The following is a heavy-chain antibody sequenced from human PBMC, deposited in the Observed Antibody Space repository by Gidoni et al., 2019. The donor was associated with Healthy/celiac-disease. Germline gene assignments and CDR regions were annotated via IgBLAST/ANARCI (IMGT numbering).Heavy chain of an antibody. Sequence: QVQLQQWGAGLFTPSATLSLTFAVSGGYFSAYYWSWIRQPPGKGLEWIGEINHSGSTNYNPSLKSRVTISVDTSKNQFSLKLSSVTAADTAVYYCARTTRGLPHLALGATQYFDYWGQGTLVTVSS. CDR2: INHSGST. CDR1: GGYFSAYY. J-gene: IGHJ4*02. V-gene: IGHV4-34*01. CDR3: ARTTRGLPHLALGATQYFDY. D-gene: IGHD1-26*01.